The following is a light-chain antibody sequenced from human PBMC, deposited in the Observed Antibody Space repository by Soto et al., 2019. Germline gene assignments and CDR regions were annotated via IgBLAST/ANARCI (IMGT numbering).Light chain of an antibody. J-gene: IGKJ4*01. CDR1: QSVSRY. V-gene: IGKV3-11*01. CDR2: DTS. Sequence: EIGLTQSPATLSLSPGDRATLSCRASQSVSRYLAWYQQKPGQAPRLLIHDTSTRATGVPDTFSGSGSGTEFTLTISSLQPEDSETYYYQQRFSWPPTFGGGTHVEIK. CDR3: QQRFSWPPT.